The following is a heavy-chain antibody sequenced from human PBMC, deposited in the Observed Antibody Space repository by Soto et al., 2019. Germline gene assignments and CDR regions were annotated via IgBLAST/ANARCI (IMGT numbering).Heavy chain of an antibody. CDR3: ARDAPYYYDSSGSDY. Sequence: GGSLRLSCAASGFTFSSYAMHWVRQAPGKGLEWVAVISYDGSNKYYADSVKGRFTISRDNSKNTLYLQMNSLRAEDTAVYYCARDAPYYYDSSGSDYWGQGTLVTVSS. CDR1: GFTFSSYA. CDR2: ISYDGSNK. J-gene: IGHJ4*02. D-gene: IGHD3-22*01. V-gene: IGHV3-30-3*01.